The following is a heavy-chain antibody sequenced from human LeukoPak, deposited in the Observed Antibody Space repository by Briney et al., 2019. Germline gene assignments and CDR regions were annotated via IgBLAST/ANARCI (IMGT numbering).Heavy chain of an antibody. Sequence: GGSLRLSCAASGFTFSSYAMHRVRQAPGKGLEWVAVISYDGSNKYYADSVKGRFTISRDNSKNTLYLQMNSLRAEDTAVYYCAREELYDYVWGGLYWGQGTLVTVSS. D-gene: IGHD3-16*01. CDR3: AREELYDYVWGGLY. J-gene: IGHJ4*02. CDR2: ISYDGSNK. V-gene: IGHV3-30-3*01. CDR1: GFTFSSYA.